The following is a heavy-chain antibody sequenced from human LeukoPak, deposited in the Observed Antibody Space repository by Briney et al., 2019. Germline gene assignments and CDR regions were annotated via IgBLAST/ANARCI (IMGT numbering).Heavy chain of an antibody. D-gene: IGHD3-10*02. J-gene: IGHJ3*02. V-gene: IGHV4-4*07. Sequence: NTSETLSLTCTVSGGSISSYYWSWIRQPAGKGLEWIGRVYTSGSTNYNPSLKSRVTMSVDTSKNQFSLKLSSVTAADTAVYYCARITMSVAFDIWGQGTMVTVSS. CDR2: VYTSGST. CDR3: ARITMSVAFDI. CDR1: GGSISSYY.